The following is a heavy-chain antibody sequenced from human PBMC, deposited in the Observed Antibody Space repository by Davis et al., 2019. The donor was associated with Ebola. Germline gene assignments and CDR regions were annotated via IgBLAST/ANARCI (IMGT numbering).Heavy chain of an antibody. CDR2: IIPIFGAA. CDR3: ARGGGRSIVGANTGTYYYYGMDV. V-gene: IGHV1-69*13. CDR1: GGTFSSYA. D-gene: IGHD1-26*01. Sequence: SVKVSCKASGGTFSSYALSWVRQAPGQGLEWLGGIIPIFGAANYAQKFQGRVTITADESTSTAYMELSSLRSEDTAVYYCARGGGRSIVGANTGTYYYYGMDVWGQGTTVTVPS. J-gene: IGHJ6*02.